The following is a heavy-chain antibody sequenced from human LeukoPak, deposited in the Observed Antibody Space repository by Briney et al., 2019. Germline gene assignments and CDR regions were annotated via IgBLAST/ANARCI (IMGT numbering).Heavy chain of an antibody. Sequence: PSETLSLTCTVSDDSISSRTFYWGWIRQPPGRGLEWIGSFKSGDTTYYMSSLKSRVTLFVDTSRKRFSLELTSVTAADTAVYYCARQRAWFGEWAFDNWGQGTLVTVSS. D-gene: IGHD3-10*01. CDR1: DDSISSRTFY. J-gene: IGHJ4*02. CDR3: ARQRAWFGEWAFDN. V-gene: IGHV4-39*01. CDR2: FKSGDTT.